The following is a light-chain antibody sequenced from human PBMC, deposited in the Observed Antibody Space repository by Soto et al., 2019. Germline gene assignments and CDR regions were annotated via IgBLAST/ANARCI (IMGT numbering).Light chain of an antibody. J-gene: IGKJ1*01. CDR3: QQYGSSPGT. V-gene: IGKV3-20*01. Sequence: EIVLTQSPGTLSLSPGERATLSCRASQSVINNQFAWYQQKPGQAPRLLIYGGSSRATGIPDRFSGSGSGTDFTLTISRLEPEDFAVYYCQQYGSSPGTFGQGTKVEIK. CDR1: QSVINNQ. CDR2: GGS.